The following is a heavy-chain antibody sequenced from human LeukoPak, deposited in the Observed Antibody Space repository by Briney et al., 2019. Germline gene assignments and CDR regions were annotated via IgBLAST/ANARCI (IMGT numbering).Heavy chain of an antibody. CDR3: ARTRYYYNSRSYGAPYYFDY. J-gene: IGHJ4*02. CDR2: FNHSGST. CDR1: GGSFSGYS. V-gene: IGHV4-34*01. D-gene: IGHD3-10*01. Sequence: SETLSLTCAVYGGSFSGYSWTWIRQPPGKGLEWIGEFNHSGSTYYNPSLKSRVTISVDTSKNQFSLKLSSVTAADTAVYYCARTRYYYNSRSYGAPYYFDYWGQGTLVTVSS.